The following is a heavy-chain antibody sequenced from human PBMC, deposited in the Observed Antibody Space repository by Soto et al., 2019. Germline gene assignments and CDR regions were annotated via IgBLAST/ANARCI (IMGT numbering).Heavy chain of an antibody. CDR3: ARDPTRGGGKRGGGYYGMDV. CDR1: GFTFSSYG. Sequence: QVQLVESGGGVVQPGRSLRLSCAASGFTFSSYGMHWVRQAPGKGLEWVAVIWYDGSNKYYADSVKGRFTISRDNSKNTLYLQMNSLRAEDTAAYYCARDPTRGGGKRGGGYYGMDVWGQGTTVTVSS. J-gene: IGHJ6*02. V-gene: IGHV3-33*01. D-gene: IGHD2-15*01. CDR2: IWYDGSNK.